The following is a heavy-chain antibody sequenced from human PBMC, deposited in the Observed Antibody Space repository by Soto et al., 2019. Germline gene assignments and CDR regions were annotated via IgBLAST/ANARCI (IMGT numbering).Heavy chain of an antibody. V-gene: IGHV1-58*01. CDR3: AADSSGIAVAGDY. CDR1: GFTFTSSA. CDR2: IVVGSGNT. J-gene: IGHJ4*02. D-gene: IGHD6-19*01. Sequence: GASVKVSCKASGFTFTSSAVQWVRQARGQRLEWIGWIVVGSGNTNYAQKFQERVTITRDMSTSTAYMELSSLRSEDTAVYYCAADSSGIAVAGDYWGQGTLVTVSS.